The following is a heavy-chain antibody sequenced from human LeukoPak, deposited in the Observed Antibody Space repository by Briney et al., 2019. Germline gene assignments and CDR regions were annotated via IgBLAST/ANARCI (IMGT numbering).Heavy chain of an antibody. CDR3: ARRYRSSGWYFDY. Sequence: GESLKTSFKGSGYSFTSYWIGWVRQMPGKGLEWMGIIYPGDSDTRYSPSLQGQVTISADKSISTAYLQWSSLKASDTAMYYCARRYRSSGWYFDYWGQGTLVTVSS. CDR2: IYPGDSDT. V-gene: IGHV5-51*01. CDR1: GYSFTSYW. J-gene: IGHJ4*02. D-gene: IGHD6-19*01.